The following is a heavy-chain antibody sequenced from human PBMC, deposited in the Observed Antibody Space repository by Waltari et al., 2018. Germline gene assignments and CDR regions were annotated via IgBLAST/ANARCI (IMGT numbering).Heavy chain of an antibody. CDR3: AKGRVPYYDFWSGPSPGMDV. CDR2: ISYDGSNK. J-gene: IGHJ6*02. D-gene: IGHD3-3*01. Sequence: VQLVESGGGLVQPGRSLRLSCAASGFTFDDYAMHWVRQAPGKGPGWVAVISYDGSNKYYADSVKGRFTISRDNSKNTLYLQMNSLRAEDTAVYYCAKGRVPYYDFWSGPSPGMDVWGQGTTVTVSS. CDR1: GFTFDDYA. V-gene: IGHV3-30*18.